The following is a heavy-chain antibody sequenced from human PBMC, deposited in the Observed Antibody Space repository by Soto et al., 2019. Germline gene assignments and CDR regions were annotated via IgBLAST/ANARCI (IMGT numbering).Heavy chain of an antibody. CDR3: AREAAVAGFYYYYYGMDV. J-gene: IGHJ6*02. V-gene: IGHV1-69*13. CDR1: GGTFSSYA. D-gene: IGHD6-19*01. Sequence: GASVKVSCKASGGTFSSYAISWVRQAPGQGLEWMGGIIPIFGTANYAQKFQGRVTITADESTSTAYMELSSLRSEDTAVYYCAREAAVAGFYYYYYGMDVWGQGTTVTVSS. CDR2: IIPIFGTA.